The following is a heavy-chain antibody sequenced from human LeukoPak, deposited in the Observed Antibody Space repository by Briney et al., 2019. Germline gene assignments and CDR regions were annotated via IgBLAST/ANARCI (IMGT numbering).Heavy chain of an antibody. CDR1: GFTLSSYA. CDR3: AKECADYYDSSGYDY. J-gene: IGHJ4*02. V-gene: IGHV3-23*01. Sequence: GGSLRLSCAASGFTLSSYAMSWVRQAPGKGLEWVSAISGSGGSTYYADSVKGRFTISRDNSKNTLYLQMNSLRAEDTAVYYCAKECADYYDSSGYDYWGQGTLVTVSS. D-gene: IGHD3-22*01. CDR2: ISGSGGST.